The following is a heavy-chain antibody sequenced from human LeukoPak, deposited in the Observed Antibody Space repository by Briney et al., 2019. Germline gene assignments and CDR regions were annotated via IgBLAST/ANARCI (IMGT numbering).Heavy chain of an antibody. J-gene: IGHJ6*03. V-gene: IGHV1-18*01. CDR3: ARARRIAAAGGSHYYMDV. D-gene: IGHD6-13*01. CDR2: ISAYNGNT. CDR1: GYTFTSYG. Sequence: ASVKVSCKASGYTFTSYGISWVRQAPGQGLEWMGWISAYNGNTNYAQKLQGRVTMTTDTSTSTAYMELRSLRSDDTAVYYCARARRIAAAGGSHYYMDVWGKGTTVTVSS.